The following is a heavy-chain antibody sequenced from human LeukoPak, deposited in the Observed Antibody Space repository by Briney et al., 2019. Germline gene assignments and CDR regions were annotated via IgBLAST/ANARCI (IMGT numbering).Heavy chain of an antibody. Sequence: SQTLSLTCTVSGGSISSGSYYWSWIRQPAGKGLEWIGRIYTSGSTNYNPSLKSRVTISVDTSKNQFSLKLCSVTAADTAVYYCARGMFPRLNWFDPWGQGTLVTVSS. J-gene: IGHJ5*02. V-gene: IGHV4-61*02. CDR1: GGSISSGSYY. CDR2: IYTSGST. D-gene: IGHD3-10*02. CDR3: ARGMFPRLNWFDP.